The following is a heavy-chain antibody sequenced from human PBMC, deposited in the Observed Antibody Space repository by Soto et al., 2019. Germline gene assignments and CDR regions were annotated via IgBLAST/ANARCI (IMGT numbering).Heavy chain of an antibody. D-gene: IGHD2-2*01. J-gene: IGHJ6*03. Sequence: SGPTLVKPTQTLTLTCTFSGFSLSTSGVGVGWIRQPPGKALEWLALIYWDDDKRYSPSLKSRLTITKDTSKNQVVLTMTNMDPVDTATYYCAHIARYCSSTSCSWRGYMDVWGKGTTVTVSS. V-gene: IGHV2-5*02. CDR2: IYWDDDK. CDR1: GFSLSTSGVG. CDR3: AHIARYCSSTSCSWRGYMDV.